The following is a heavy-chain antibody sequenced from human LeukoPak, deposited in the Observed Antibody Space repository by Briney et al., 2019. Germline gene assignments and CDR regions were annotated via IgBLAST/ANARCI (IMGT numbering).Heavy chain of an antibody. CDR3: ARDSEFYYGSGSYWDAFDI. D-gene: IGHD3-10*01. CDR1: GGSISSGGYY. J-gene: IGHJ3*02. V-gene: IGHV4-31*03. CDR2: IYYSGST. Sequence: PSETLSLTCTVSGGSISSGGYYWSWIRQHPGKGLEWIGYIYYSGSTYYNPSLKSRVTISVDTSKNQFSLKLSSVTAADTAVYCCARDSEFYYGSGSYWDAFDIWGQGTMATVSS.